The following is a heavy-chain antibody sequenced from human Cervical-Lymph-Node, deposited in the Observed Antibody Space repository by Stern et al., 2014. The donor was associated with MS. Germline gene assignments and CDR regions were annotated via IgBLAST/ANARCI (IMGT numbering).Heavy chain of an antibody. CDR2: FNPSGGKT. CDR3: ARVLSLATSDS. J-gene: IGHJ4*02. Sequence: QVQLVQSGAEIRKPGASVKISCEASGYTFTTSYMNWVRQAPGQGLEWVALFNPSGGKTTYAQRFQGRVTVTGDTSTSTVYMELTGLRSEDTAVYYCARVLSLATSDSWGQGTLVIVSS. D-gene: IGHD1-1*01. CDR1: GYTFTTSY. V-gene: IGHV1-46*01.